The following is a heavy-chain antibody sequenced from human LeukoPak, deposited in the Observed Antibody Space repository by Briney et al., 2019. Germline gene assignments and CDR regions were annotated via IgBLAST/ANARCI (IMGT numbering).Heavy chain of an antibody. V-gene: IGHV1-2*02. J-gene: IGHJ4*02. Sequence: VASVKVSCKTSGYTFTGYYMHWVRQAPGQELEWMGWINPNSGGTNYAQKFQGRVTMTRDTSISTAYMELSRLRSDDTAVYYCANQQPPNDEFDYWGQGTLVSVSS. CDR2: INPNSGGT. CDR1: GYTFTGYY. CDR3: ANQQPPNDEFDY. D-gene: IGHD1-1*01.